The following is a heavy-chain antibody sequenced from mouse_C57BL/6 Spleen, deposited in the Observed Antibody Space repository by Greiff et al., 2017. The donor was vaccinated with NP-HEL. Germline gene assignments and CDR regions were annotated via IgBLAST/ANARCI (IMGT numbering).Heavy chain of an antibody. CDR2: ISYDGSN. CDR1: GYSITSGYY. D-gene: IGHD2-3*01. Sequence: VQLKESGPGLVKPSQSLSLTCSVTGYSITSGYYWNWIRQFPGNKLEWMGYISYDGSNNYNPSLKNRISITRDTSKNQFFLKLNSVTTEDTATYYCARGGYYSYWYFDVWGTGTTVTVSS. J-gene: IGHJ1*03. V-gene: IGHV3-6*01. CDR3: ARGGYYSYWYFDV.